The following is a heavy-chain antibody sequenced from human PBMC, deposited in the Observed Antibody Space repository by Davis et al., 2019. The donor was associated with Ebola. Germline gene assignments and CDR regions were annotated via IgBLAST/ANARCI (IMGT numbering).Heavy chain of an antibody. CDR2: IDTNGRTT. D-gene: IGHD6-19*01. Sequence: GALRLSCAASGYTFRSYWMHWVSQVPGKGLVWVSRIDTNGRTTNYADSVQGRFTISRDNAKNTLYLQMNSLRVEDSSIYYCTRDLAGRGAQWGQGTLVTVSS. V-gene: IGHV3-74*01. CDR1: GYTFRSYW. CDR3: TRDLAGRGAQ. J-gene: IGHJ4*02.